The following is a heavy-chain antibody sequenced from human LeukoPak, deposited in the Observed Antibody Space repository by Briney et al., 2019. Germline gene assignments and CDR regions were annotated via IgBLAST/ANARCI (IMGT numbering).Heavy chain of an antibody. J-gene: IGHJ4*02. D-gene: IGHD6-19*01. Sequence: GASVKVSCKASGGTFSSYAISWVRQAPGQGLEWMGRIIPILGIANYAQKFQGRVTITADKSTSTAYMELSSLRSEDTAVYYCARDDIAVAGTLAVNWGQGTLVTVSS. CDR3: ARDDIAVAGTLAVN. CDR1: GGTFSSYA. V-gene: IGHV1-69*04. CDR2: IIPILGIA.